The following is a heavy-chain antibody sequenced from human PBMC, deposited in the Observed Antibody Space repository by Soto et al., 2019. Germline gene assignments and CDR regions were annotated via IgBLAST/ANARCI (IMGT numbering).Heavy chain of an antibody. CDR2: IKQDGSEK. V-gene: IGHV3-7*01. Sequence: EVQLVESGGGLVQPGGSLRLSCAASRFTFNYYWMSWVRQAPGEGLEWVANIKQDGSEKYYVDSVKGRFTISRDNAKNSLYLTMNSLRAEDTAVYSCARLYCSTTSCDGSNYFDLWGRGTLVAVSS. CDR1: RFTFNYYW. CDR3: ARLYCSTTSCDGSNYFDL. J-gene: IGHJ2*01. D-gene: IGHD2-2*01.